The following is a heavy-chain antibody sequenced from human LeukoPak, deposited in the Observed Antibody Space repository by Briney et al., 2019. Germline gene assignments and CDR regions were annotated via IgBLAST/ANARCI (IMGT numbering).Heavy chain of an antibody. D-gene: IGHD3-16*02. CDR2: ISGSGGST. J-gene: IGHJ4*02. V-gene: IGHV3-23*01. CDR1: GFTFSSYA. CDR3: ARDYVWGSYRYSY. Sequence: PGGSLRLSCAASGFTFSSYAMSWVRQAPGKGLEWVSAISGSGGSTYYADSVKGRFTISRDNAKNSLYLQMNSLRAEDTAVYYCARDYVWGSYRYSYWGQGTLVTVSS.